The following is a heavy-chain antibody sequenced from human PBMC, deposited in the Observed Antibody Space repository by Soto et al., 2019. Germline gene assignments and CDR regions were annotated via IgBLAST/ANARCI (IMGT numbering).Heavy chain of an antibody. CDR3: ARDLQYSRLFYGMDV. J-gene: IGHJ6*02. D-gene: IGHD6-13*01. Sequence: SETLSLTCTVSGGSISSGGYYWSWIRQHPGKGLEWIGYIYYSGSTYYNPSLKSRVTISVDTSKNQFSLKLSSVTAADTALYYCARDLQYSRLFYGMDVWGQGTTVTVSS. V-gene: IGHV4-31*03. CDR1: GGSISSGGYY. CDR2: IYYSGST.